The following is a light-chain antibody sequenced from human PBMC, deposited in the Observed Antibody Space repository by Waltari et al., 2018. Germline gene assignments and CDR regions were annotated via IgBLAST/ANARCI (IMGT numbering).Light chain of an antibody. Sequence: EIVLTQSPDTLSLSPGERATLACRASSSISNYLAWYQQKPGQPPRLLIYDVSNRATGIPDRFSGSGSGTDFTLTISSLEPEDFAVYYCQQRSNWPPFGQGTKVEIK. V-gene: IGKV3-11*01. J-gene: IGKJ1*01. CDR3: QQRSNWPP. CDR2: DVS. CDR1: SSISNY.